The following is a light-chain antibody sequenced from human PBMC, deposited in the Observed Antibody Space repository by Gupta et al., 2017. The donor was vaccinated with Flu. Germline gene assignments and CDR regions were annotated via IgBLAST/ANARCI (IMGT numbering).Light chain of an antibody. CDR3: MQALQTRYS. CDR1: QSLLHSNGYNY. V-gene: IGKV2-28*01. Sequence: DLVMPQSPLSLPVTPGEPPSISCRSSQSLLHSNGYNYLDWYLQKPGQSPQLLIYLGSNRASGVPDRFSGSGSGTDFTLKISRVEAEDVGVYYCMQALQTRYSFGQGTKLEIK. CDR2: LGS. J-gene: IGKJ2*03.